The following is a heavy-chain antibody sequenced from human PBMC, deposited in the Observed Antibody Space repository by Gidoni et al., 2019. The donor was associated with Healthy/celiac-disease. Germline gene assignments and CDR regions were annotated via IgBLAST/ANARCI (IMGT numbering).Heavy chain of an antibody. J-gene: IGHJ5*02. Sequence: QAQRVESGGGVVQPGRSLRPPCAASGVNCSRHGMHWVRQAPGKGLEWVSVIWYDGSNKYYADSVKGRFTISRDNSKNTLYLQMNSLRAEDTAVYYCARDGIRFSGSKSWFDPWGQGTLVTVSS. CDR3: ARDGIRFSGSKSWFDP. V-gene: IGHV3-33*01. CDR2: IWYDGSNK. CDR1: GVNCSRHG. D-gene: IGHD1-26*01.